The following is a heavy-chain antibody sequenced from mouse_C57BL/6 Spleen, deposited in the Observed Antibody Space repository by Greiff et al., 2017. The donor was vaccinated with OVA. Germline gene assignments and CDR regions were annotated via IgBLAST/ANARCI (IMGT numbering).Heavy chain of an antibody. Sequence: QVQLQQPGAELVKPGDSVKLSCKASGYTFTSYWMHWVKQRPGQGLEWIGMIHPNSGSTNYNEKFKSKATLTVDKSSSTAYMQLSSLTSEDSAVYYCARSGRGDFDYWGQGTTLTVSS. D-gene: IGHD4-1*01. CDR3: ARSGRGDFDY. CDR1: GYTFTSYW. V-gene: IGHV1-64*01. J-gene: IGHJ2*01. CDR2: IHPNSGST.